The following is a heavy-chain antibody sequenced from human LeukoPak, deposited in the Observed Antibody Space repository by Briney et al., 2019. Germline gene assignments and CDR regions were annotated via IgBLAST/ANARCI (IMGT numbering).Heavy chain of an antibody. CDR2: VNRDGSRT. V-gene: IGHV3-74*01. D-gene: IGHD2-21*01. CDR1: GFTFSSYW. CDR3: GRDQTFVGGIDC. J-gene: IGHJ4*02. Sequence: TGGSLRLSCSASGFTFSSYWMHWVRQVPGKGLVWVSRVNRDGSRTSQADSVKGRFTISRDNAKNTLYLQMNSLRAEDTAVYYCGRDQTFVGGIDCWGQGTLVTVSS.